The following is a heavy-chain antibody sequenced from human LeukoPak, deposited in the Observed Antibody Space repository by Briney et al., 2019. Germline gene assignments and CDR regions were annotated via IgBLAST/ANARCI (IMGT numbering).Heavy chain of an antibody. D-gene: IGHD3-10*01. J-gene: IGHJ3*02. CDR1: GGSISSYY. CDR3: VRDPGQYYYGSGSYWDAFDI. CDR2: IYYSGST. V-gene: IGHV4-59*01. Sequence: KPSETLSLTCTVSGGSISSYYWSWIRQPPGKGLEWIGYIYYSGSTNYNPSLKSRVTISVDTSKNQFSLKLSSVTAADTAVYYCVRDPGQYYYGSGSYWDAFDIWGQGTMVTVSS.